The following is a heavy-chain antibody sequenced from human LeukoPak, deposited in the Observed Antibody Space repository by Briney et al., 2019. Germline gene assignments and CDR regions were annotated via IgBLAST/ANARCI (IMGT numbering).Heavy chain of an antibody. CDR3: ARDESSSWSLDY. CDR1: GFTFSSYS. CDR2: ISSSSSYI. V-gene: IGHV3-21*01. Sequence: GGSLRLSCAASGFTFSSYSVNWVRQAPGKGLEWVSSISSSSSYIYYADSVKGRFTISRDNAKNSLYLQMNSLRAEDTAVYYCARDESSSWSLDYWGQGTLVTVSS. D-gene: IGHD6-13*01. J-gene: IGHJ4*02.